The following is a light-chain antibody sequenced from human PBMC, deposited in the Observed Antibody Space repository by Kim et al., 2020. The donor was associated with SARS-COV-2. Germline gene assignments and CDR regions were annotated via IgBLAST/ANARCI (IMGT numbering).Light chain of an antibody. CDR3: AAWDYSLNDYV. Sequence: ELTQPPSASGTPGQRVTISCSGSSSNIGSDTVNWYQQLPGTAPKLLIYSNNQRPSGVPDRFSGSKSGTSASLAISGLQSEDEADYYCAAWDYSLNDYV. CDR1: SSNIGSDT. V-gene: IGLV1-44*01. J-gene: IGLJ1*01. CDR2: SNN.